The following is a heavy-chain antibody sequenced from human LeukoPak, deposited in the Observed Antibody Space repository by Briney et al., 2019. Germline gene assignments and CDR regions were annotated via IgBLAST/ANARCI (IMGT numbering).Heavy chain of an antibody. CDR3: TSTIIVVPAVPDY. Sequence: GGSLRLSCAASGFTFSNAWMSWVRQAPGKGLEWVGRIKSKTDRGTTDYAAPVKGRFTISRDDSKNTLYLQMNSLKTEDTAVYYCTSTIIVVPAVPDYWGQGTLVTVSS. D-gene: IGHD2-2*01. J-gene: IGHJ4*02. V-gene: IGHV3-15*01. CDR1: GFTFSNAW. CDR2: IKSKTDRGTT.